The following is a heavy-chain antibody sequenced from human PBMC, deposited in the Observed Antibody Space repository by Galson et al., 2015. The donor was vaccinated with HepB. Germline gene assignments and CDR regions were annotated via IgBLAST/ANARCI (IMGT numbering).Heavy chain of an antibody. V-gene: IGHV3-23*01. J-gene: IGHJ4*02. CDR3: ASGGYFDY. CDR2: ISASGGST. CDR1: GFTFSTYA. Sequence: SLRLSCAASGFTFSTYAMGWVRQAPGKGLEWVSTISASGGSTYYADSVKGRFTISRDNSKNTLYLQMNSLRAEDTAVYYCASGGYFDYWGQGTLVTVSS. D-gene: IGHD3-10*01.